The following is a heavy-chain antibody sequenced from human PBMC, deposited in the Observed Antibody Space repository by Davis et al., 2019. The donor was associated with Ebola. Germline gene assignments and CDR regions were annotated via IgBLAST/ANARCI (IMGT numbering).Heavy chain of an antibody. CDR3: ARGVTDILTGFVDV. CDR1: GGSISSGGYS. D-gene: IGHD3-9*01. CDR2: IYHSGST. Sequence: LRLSCAVSGGSISSGGYSWSWIRQPPGKGLEWIGYIYHSGSTYYNPSLKSRVTISVDRSKNQFSLKLSSVTAADTAVYYCARGVTDILTGFVDVWGKGTTVTVSS. J-gene: IGHJ6*04. V-gene: IGHV4-30-2*01.